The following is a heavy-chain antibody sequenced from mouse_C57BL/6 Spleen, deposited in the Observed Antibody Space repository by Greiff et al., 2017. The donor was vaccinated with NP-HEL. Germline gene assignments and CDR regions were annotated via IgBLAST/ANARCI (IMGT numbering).Heavy chain of an antibody. V-gene: IGHV7-3*01. CDR3: ARWGGLRRGYYAMDY. J-gene: IGHJ4*01. D-gene: IGHD2-4*01. Sequence: EVHLVESGGGLVQPGGSLSLSCAASGFTFTDYYMSWVRQPPGKALEWLGFIRNKANGYTTEYSASVKGRFTISRDNSQSILYLQMNALRAEDSATYYCARWGGLRRGYYAMDYWGQGTSVTVSS. CDR1: GFTFTDYY. CDR2: IRNKANGYTT.